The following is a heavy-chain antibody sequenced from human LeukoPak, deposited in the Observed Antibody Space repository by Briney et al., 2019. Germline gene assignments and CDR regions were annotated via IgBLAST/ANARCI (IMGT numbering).Heavy chain of an antibody. Sequence: GASVNVSCKASGYTFTSYDINWVRQATGQGLEWMGWMNPNSGNTGYAQKFQGRVTMTRNTSISTAYMELSSLRSEDTAVYYCARKPIVDTALNWFDPWGQGTLVTVSS. CDR2: MNPNSGNT. V-gene: IGHV1-8*01. D-gene: IGHD5-18*01. J-gene: IGHJ5*02. CDR3: ARKPIVDTALNWFDP. CDR1: GYTFTSYD.